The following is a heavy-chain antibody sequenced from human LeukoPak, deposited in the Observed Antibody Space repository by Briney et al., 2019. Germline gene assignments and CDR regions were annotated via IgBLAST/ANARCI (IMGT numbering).Heavy chain of an antibody. Sequence: SQTLSLTCTVSGDSISSGDYYWSWIRQPPGKGLEWIGYIYYSGNTYYNPSLQSRVTISVDTSKNQFSLNLSSVTAADTAVFYCARGHDYFDYWGQGTLVTVSS. V-gene: IGHV4-30-4*08. CDR2: IYYSGNT. J-gene: IGHJ4*02. CDR3: ARGHDYFDY. CDR1: GDSISSGDYY.